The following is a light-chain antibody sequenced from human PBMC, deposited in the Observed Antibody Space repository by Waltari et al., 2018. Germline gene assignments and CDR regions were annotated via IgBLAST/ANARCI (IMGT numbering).Light chain of an antibody. Sequence: QSVLTQPPSVSGAPGQRVTISCTGSSSNIGAGYDVHWYQQLPGTAPKLLIYCNINRPSGVPDRFSGSKSGTSASLAITGLQAEDEADYYCQSYDSSLSGPYVVFGGGTKLTVL. V-gene: IGLV1-40*01. J-gene: IGLJ2*01. CDR2: CNI. CDR1: SSNIGAGYD. CDR3: QSYDSSLSGPYVV.